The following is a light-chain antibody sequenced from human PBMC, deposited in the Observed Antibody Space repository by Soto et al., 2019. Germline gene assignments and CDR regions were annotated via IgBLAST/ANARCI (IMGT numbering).Light chain of an antibody. Sequence: SYELTQPPSVSVAPGQPARIACGGNNIGSEKSVHCYQQKPGQAPVLVVYDDSDRPPGIPERFSGSNSGDTATLIISRVEAGDEADYYCQVWDRSSDQVIFGGGTKLTVL. J-gene: IGLJ2*01. CDR1: NIGSEKS. V-gene: IGLV3-21*02. CDR2: DDS. CDR3: QVWDRSSDQVI.